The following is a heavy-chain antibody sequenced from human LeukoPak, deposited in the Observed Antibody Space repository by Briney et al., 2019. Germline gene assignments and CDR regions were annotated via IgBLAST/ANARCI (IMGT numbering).Heavy chain of an antibody. CDR2: IYSSGST. CDR3: ARHNPYYYGSGSYSDLDY. Sequence: SETLSLTCTVSGGSISSNYWSWIRQPAGKGLEWIGRIYSSGSTNYNPSLKSRVTISVDTSKNQFSLKLSSVTAADTAVYYCARHNPYYYGSGSYSDLDYWGQGTLVTVSS. J-gene: IGHJ4*02. D-gene: IGHD3-10*01. CDR1: GGSISSNY. V-gene: IGHV4-4*07.